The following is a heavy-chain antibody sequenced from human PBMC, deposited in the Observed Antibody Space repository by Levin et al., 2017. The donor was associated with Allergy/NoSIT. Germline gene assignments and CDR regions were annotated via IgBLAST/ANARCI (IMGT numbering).Heavy chain of an antibody. J-gene: IGHJ4*02. CDR2: ISYDGSNK. V-gene: IGHV3-30*18. D-gene: IGHD6-19*01. CDR1: GFTFSSYG. Sequence: GGSLRLSCAASGFTFSSYGMHWVRQAPGKGLEWVSVISYDGSNKYYADSVKGRFTISRDNSKNTLYLQMNSLRAEDTAVYYCAKDLASSGGSFDYWGQGTLVTVSS. CDR3: AKDLASSGGSFDY.